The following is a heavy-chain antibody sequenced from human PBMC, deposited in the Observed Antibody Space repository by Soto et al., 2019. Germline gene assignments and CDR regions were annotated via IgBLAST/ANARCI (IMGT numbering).Heavy chain of an antibody. V-gene: IGHV1-69*13. CDR2: IIPIFGTA. CDR3: ARSIGPVTKVVTNPAYY. J-gene: IGHJ4*02. CDR1: GGTFSSYA. D-gene: IGHD4-17*01. Sequence: SVKVSCKASGGTFSSYAISWVRQAPGQGLEWMGGIIPIFGTANYAQKFQGRVTITADESTSTAYMELSSLRSEDTAVYYCARSIGPVTKVVTNPAYYWGQGTLVTVSS.